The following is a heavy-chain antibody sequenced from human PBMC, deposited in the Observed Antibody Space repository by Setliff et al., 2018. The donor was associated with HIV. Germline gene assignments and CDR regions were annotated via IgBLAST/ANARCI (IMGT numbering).Heavy chain of an antibody. CDR3: ARENTVTTSLDY. D-gene: IGHD4-4*01. J-gene: IGHJ4*02. CDR1: GFTFSSYA. V-gene: IGHV3-23*01. CDR2: ISGSGGST. Sequence: PGGSLRLSCTASGFTFSSYAMSWVRQAPGKGLEWVSVISGSGGSTYYADSVKGRFTISRDNAKNSLYLQMSSLRADDTAVYYCARENTVTTSLDYWGQGTLVTVS.